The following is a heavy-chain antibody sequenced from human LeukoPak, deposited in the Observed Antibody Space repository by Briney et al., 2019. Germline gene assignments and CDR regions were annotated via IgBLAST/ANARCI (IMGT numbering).Heavy chain of an antibody. D-gene: IGHD2-2*02. Sequence: GASVKVSCKASGYTFTSYDINWVRQATGQGLEWMGWMNPNSGNTGYAQKFQGRVTMTRNTSISTAYMELSSLRSEDTAVYYCARGLAVPAAINFDYWGQGTLVTVSS. CDR3: ARGLAVPAAINFDY. J-gene: IGHJ4*02. V-gene: IGHV1-8*01. CDR2: MNPNSGNT. CDR1: GYTFTSYD.